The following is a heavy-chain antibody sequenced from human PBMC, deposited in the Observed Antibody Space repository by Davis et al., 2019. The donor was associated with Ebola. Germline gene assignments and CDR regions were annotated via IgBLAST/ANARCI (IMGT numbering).Heavy chain of an antibody. CDR2: IYYSGST. CDR3: AKDGEWFGNTFDI. Sequence: SETLSLTCTVSGGSLSSYYWSWIRQPPGKGLEWIGYIYYSGSTNYNPSLKSRVTISVDTSKNQFSLKLSSVTAADTAVYYCAKDGEWFGNTFDIWGQGTMVTVSS. CDR1: GGSLSSYY. D-gene: IGHD3-10*01. J-gene: IGHJ3*02. V-gene: IGHV4-59*12.